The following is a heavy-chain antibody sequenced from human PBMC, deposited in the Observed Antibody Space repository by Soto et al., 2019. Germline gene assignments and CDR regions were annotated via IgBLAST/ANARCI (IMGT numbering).Heavy chain of an antibody. Sequence: GGSLRLSCTASGFTFGDYAMSWVRQAPGKGLEWVGFIRSKAYGGTTEYAASVKGRFTISRDDSKSIAYLQMNSLKTEDTAVYYCTRDSKLLWFGELSGWGQGTLVTVSS. CDR1: GFTFGDYA. CDR3: TRDSKLLWFGELSG. D-gene: IGHD3-10*01. J-gene: IGHJ4*02. CDR2: IRSKAYGGTT. V-gene: IGHV3-49*04.